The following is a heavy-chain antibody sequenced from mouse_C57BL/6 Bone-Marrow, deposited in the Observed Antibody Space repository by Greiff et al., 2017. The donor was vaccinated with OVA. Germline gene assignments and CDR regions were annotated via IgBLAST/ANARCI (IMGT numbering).Heavy chain of an antibody. CDR2: IDPEDGDT. D-gene: IGHD2-5*01. CDR1: GFNIKDYY. J-gene: IGHJ3*01. V-gene: IGHV14-1*01. Sequence: EVQLKESGAELVRPGASVKLSCTASGFNIKDYYMHWVKQRPEQGLEWIGRIDPEDGDTEYAPKFQGKATMTAATYSNTAYLQLSSLTSEDSAVYYGTTEFYSNCGAWFAYWGQGTLVTVSA. CDR3: TTEFYSNCGAWFAY.